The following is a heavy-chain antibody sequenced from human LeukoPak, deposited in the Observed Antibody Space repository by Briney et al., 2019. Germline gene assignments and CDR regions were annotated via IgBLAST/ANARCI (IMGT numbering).Heavy chain of an antibody. J-gene: IGHJ4*02. CDR1: GGSFSGYY. Sequence: SETLSLTCAVYGGSFSGYYWSWIRQPPGKGLEWIGEINHSGSTNYNPSLKSRVTISVDTSKNQFSLKLSSVTAADTAVYYCARGDRIAAAGGYFDYSGQGTLVTVSS. CDR3: ARGDRIAAAGGYFDY. CDR2: INHSGST. D-gene: IGHD6-13*01. V-gene: IGHV4-34*01.